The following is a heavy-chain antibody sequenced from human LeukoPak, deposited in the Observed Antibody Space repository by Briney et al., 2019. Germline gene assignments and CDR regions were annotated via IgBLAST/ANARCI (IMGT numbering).Heavy chain of an antibody. J-gene: IGHJ4*02. V-gene: IGHV1-2*06. CDR1: GYTFTGYY. Sequence: ASVKVSCRASGYTFTGYYMFWLRQAPGQGLEWMGRINPNSGGTNYAQKFQGRVTMTRGTSITTAYMELSSLTSDDTAVYYCARDLPSPGISVADDYWGQGTLVTVSS. CDR3: ARDLPSPGISVADDY. D-gene: IGHD6-19*01. CDR2: INPNSGGT.